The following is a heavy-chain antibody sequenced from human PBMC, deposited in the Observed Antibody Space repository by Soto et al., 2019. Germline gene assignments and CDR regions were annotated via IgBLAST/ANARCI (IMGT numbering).Heavy chain of an antibody. CDR1: GFTFSSYG. CDR3: AKESLPVDY. CDR2: ISYDGSNK. D-gene: IGHD3-16*02. Sequence: QVQLVESGGGVVQPGRSLRLSCAASGFTFSSYGMHWVRQAPGKGLEWVAVISYDGSNKYYADSVKGRFTISRDNSKNTVYLQMNSLRVEDTAVYYCAKESLPVDYWGQGTLVTVSS. J-gene: IGHJ4*02. V-gene: IGHV3-30*18.